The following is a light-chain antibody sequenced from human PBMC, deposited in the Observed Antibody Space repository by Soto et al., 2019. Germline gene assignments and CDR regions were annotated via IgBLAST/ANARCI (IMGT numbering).Light chain of an antibody. CDR2: GAS. CDR1: QSVSSN. CDR3: QQYNNWPPGRT. V-gene: IGKV3-15*01. Sequence: EIVMTQSPATLSVSPGERATLSCRASQSVSSNLAWYQQKPGQAPRLLIYGASTRATGIPARFSGSGSGTEFTLTISSLQSEDFAVYYCQQYNNWPPGRTFGQGT. J-gene: IGKJ1*01.